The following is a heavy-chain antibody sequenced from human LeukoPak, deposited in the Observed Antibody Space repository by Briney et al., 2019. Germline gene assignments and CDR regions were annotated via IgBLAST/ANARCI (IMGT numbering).Heavy chain of an antibody. D-gene: IGHD2-2*01. J-gene: IGHJ4*02. CDR2: INHSGST. Sequence: SETLSLTCAVYGGSFSGYYWSWIRQPPGKGLEWIGEINHSGSTNYNPSLKSRVTISVDTSKNQFSLKLSSVTAADTAVYYCARGRGYCSSTSCYRSGPTFDYWGQGTLVTVSS. CDR3: ARGRGYCSSTSCYRSGPTFDY. V-gene: IGHV4-34*01. CDR1: GGSFSGYY.